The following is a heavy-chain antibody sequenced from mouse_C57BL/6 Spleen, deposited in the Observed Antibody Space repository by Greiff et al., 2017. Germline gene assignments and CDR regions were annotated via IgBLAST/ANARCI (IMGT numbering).Heavy chain of an antibody. D-gene: IGHD1-1*01. CDR1: GYTFTSYW. V-gene: IGHV1-52*01. Sequence: VQLQQSGAELVRPGSSVKLSCKASGYTFTSYWMHWVKQRPIQGLEWIGNIDPSDSETHYNQKFKDKATLTVDKSSSTAYMQLSSLTSEDSAVYYCAITTVAYYAMDYWGQGTSVTVSS. CDR3: AITTVAYYAMDY. J-gene: IGHJ4*01. CDR2: IDPSDSET.